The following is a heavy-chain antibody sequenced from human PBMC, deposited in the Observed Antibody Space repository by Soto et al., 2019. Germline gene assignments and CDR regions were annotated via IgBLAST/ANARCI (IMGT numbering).Heavy chain of an antibody. CDR1: GYTFTSYD. J-gene: IGHJ6*02. Sequence: QVQLVQSGAEVKKPGASVKVSCKASGYTFTSYDINWVRQATGQGLEWMGWMNPNSGNTGYAQKFQGRVTMTRNTSISTDYMELRSLRSEDTAVYYCASPTVTTLGYGMDVWGQGTTVTVSS. CDR3: ASPTVTTLGYGMDV. D-gene: IGHD4-17*01. CDR2: MNPNSGNT. V-gene: IGHV1-8*01.